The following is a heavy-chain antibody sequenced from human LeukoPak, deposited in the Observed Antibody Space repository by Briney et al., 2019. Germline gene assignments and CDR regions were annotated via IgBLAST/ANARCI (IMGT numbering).Heavy chain of an antibody. D-gene: IGHD4-17*01. CDR2: INPNSGGT. CDR1: GYTLTELS. CDR3: ARDLPLTVTTSDY. J-gene: IGHJ4*02. V-gene: IGHV1-2*02. Sequence: ASVKVSCKVSGYTLTELSMHWVRQAPGQGLEWMGWINPNSGGTNYAQKFQGRVTMTRDTSISTAYMELSRLRSDDTAVYYCARDLPLTVTTSDYWGQGTLVTVSS.